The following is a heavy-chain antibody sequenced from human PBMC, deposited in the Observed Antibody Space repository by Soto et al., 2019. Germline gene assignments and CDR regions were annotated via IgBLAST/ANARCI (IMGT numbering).Heavy chain of an antibody. J-gene: IGHJ4*02. CDR1: GGSIGRYY. CDR3: AREGEYSGYEERYYFDY. V-gene: IGHV4-59*01. Sequence: SETLSLTCSVSGGSIGRYYWSWIRQSPGKGLEWIGYIYDSGNTNYNPSLKSRVTISVDTSKNQFSLKLSSVTAADTAVYYCAREGEYSGYEERYYFDYWGQGTLVTVSS. D-gene: IGHD5-12*01. CDR2: IYDSGNT.